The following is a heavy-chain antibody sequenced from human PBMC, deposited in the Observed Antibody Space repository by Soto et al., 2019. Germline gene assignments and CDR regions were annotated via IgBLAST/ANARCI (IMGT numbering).Heavy chain of an antibody. V-gene: IGHV1-8*01. J-gene: IGHJ5*02. D-gene: IGHD3-3*01. CDR2: MNPNSGNT. Sequence: EASVKVSCKASGYTFTSYDINWVRQATGQGLEWMGWMNPNSGNTGYAQKFQGRVTMTRNTSISTAYMELSSLRSEDTAVYYCARGIGGSRNYDFWSGYYTGVWFDPWGQGTLVTVSS. CDR3: ARGIGGSRNYDFWSGYYTGVWFDP. CDR1: GYTFTSYD.